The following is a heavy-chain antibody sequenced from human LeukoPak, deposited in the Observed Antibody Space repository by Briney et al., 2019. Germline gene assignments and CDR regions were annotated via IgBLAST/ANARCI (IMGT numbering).Heavy chain of an antibody. CDR2: ISPYNSNT. CDR1: GYTFTSYG. V-gene: IGHV1-18*01. J-gene: IGHJ4*02. D-gene: IGHD3-9*01. CDR3: ARSPDILTGENFDY. Sequence: GASVKVSCKASGYTFTSYGISWVRQAPGQGLEWMGWISPYNSNTYYVQNLQGRVTMTTDTSTSTTYMELRSLRSDDTAVYYCARSPDILTGENFDYWGQGTLVTVSS.